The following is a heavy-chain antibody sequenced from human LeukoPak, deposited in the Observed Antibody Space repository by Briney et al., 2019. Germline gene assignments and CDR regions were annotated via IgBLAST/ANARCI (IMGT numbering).Heavy chain of an antibody. V-gene: IGHV1-69*13. D-gene: IGHD6-6*01. J-gene: IGHJ4*02. CDR1: VGTFSIYA. Sequence: GASVKVSCKASVGTFSIYAISWVRQAPGQGLEWMGGSIAIFGTANCAQKFQGRVRITADESKSTANLELRSLRSEDAAVYYCESRHSSSPGGYWGQGTLVTVSS. CDR2: SIAIFGTA. CDR3: ESRHSSSPGGY.